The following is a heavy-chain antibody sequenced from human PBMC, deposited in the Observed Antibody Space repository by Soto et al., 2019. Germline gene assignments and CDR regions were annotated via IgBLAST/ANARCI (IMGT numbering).Heavy chain of an antibody. CDR2: ISGSGGSGRG. V-gene: IGHV3-23*01. CDR3: AKDLDDYSSAIDF. Sequence: EVQLLESGGGLVQPGGSLRLSCVGSGFSFRKYAMNWVRQAPGKGLEWVSGISGSGGSGRGFYADPVKGRFTISRDNSNNTLYLEMNSLRAEDTAVYYCAKDLDDYSSAIDFWGQGTLVTVSS. CDR1: GFSFRKYA. J-gene: IGHJ4*02. D-gene: IGHD4-4*01.